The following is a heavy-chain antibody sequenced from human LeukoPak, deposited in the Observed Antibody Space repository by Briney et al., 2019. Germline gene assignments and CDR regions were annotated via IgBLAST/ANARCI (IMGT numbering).Heavy chain of an antibody. CDR1: GFTFSSYS. CDR2: ISSSSSTI. V-gene: IGHV3-48*01. D-gene: IGHD3-10*01. J-gene: IGHJ4*02. CDR3: ARDLDRYYYGSGLLL. Sequence: GGSLRLSCADSGFTFSSYSINWVPQAPGNGLGWVSYISSSSSTIYYADSVKGRFTISRDNAKNSLYLQMNSLRAEDTAVYYCARDLDRYYYGSGLLLWGQGTLVTVSS.